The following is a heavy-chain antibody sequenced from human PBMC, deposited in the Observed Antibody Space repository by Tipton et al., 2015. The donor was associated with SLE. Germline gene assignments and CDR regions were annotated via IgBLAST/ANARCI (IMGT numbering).Heavy chain of an antibody. D-gene: IGHD3-10*01. CDR3: VRLRYVHGSGSYYPDY. CDR2: IYHSGYT. V-gene: IGHV4-59*01. Sequence: TLSLTCTVSGGSINNYYWNWIRQTPGKGLEWIGYIYHSGYTNYNPSLKSRVSMSVDTSKNQFSLELSSVTAADTAVYYCVRLRYVHGSGSYYPDYWGQGTLVTVSS. CDR1: GGSINNYY. J-gene: IGHJ4*02.